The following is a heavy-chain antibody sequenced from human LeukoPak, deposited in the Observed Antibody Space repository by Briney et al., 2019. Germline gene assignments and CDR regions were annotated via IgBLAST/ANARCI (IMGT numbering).Heavy chain of an antibody. D-gene: IGHD2-2*01. V-gene: IGHV3-21*01. Sequence: NPGGSLRLSCAASGFTFSSYSMNWVRQAPGKGLEWVSSTSSSSSYIYYADSVKGRFTISRDNAKNSLYLQMNSLRAEDTAVYYCVRAIVVVPAAIGYFDYWGQGTLVTVSS. CDR1: GFTFSSYS. CDR2: TSSSSSYI. J-gene: IGHJ4*02. CDR3: VRAIVVVPAAIGYFDY.